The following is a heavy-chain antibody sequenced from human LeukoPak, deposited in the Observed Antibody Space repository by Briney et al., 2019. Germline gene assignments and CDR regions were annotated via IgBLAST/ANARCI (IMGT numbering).Heavy chain of an antibody. Sequence: SETLSLTCAVSGGSISSSNWWSWVRQPPGKGLEWIGEIYHSGSTNYNPSLKSRVTISVDTSKNQFSLKLSSVTAADTAVYYCARGALSSRFSYGDYDQYYFDYWGQGTLVTVSS. D-gene: IGHD4-17*01. V-gene: IGHV4-4*02. CDR3: ARGALSSRFSYGDYDQYYFDY. CDR2: IYHSGST. CDR1: GGSISSSNW. J-gene: IGHJ4*02.